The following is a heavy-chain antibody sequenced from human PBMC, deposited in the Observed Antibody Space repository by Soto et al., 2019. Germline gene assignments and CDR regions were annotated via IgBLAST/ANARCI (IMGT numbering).Heavy chain of an antibody. CDR3: ARAYWGGDCYPPAGWIDP. J-gene: IGHJ5*02. V-gene: IGHV1-18*01. D-gene: IGHD2-21*02. CDR1: GYTFTSYG. Sequence: GASVKVSCKASGYTFTSYGISWVRQAPGQGLEWMGWISAYNGNTNYAQKLQGRVTMTTDTSTSTAYMELRSLRSDDTAVYYCARAYWGGDCYPPAGWIDPWGQGTLVTVSS. CDR2: ISAYNGNT.